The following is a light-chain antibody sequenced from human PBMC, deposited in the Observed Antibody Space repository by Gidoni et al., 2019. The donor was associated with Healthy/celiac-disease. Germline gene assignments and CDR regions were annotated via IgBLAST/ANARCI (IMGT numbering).Light chain of an antibody. J-gene: IGLJ1*01. CDR3: QSYDSSLSGYV. V-gene: IGLV1-40*01. Sequence: QSVLTQPPSVSEAPGQRVTISCTWSSSNIGAGYDVHWYQQLPGTAPKLLIYGNSNRPSGVPDRFSGSKSGTSASLAITGLQAEDEADYYCQSYDSSLSGYVFGTGTKVTVL. CDR1: SSNIGAGYD. CDR2: GNS.